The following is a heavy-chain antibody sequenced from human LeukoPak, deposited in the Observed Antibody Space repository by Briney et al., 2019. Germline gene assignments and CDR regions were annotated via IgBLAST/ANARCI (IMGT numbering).Heavy chain of an antibody. D-gene: IGHD5-12*01. CDR3: ARSGGYSGYDPPFDY. Sequence: SVKVSCKASGGTFSSYATSWVRQAPGQGLEWMGGIIPIFGTANYAQKFQGRVTITADESTSTAYMELSSLRSEDTAVYYCARSGGYSGYDPPFDYWGQGTLVTVSS. CDR1: GGTFSSYA. J-gene: IGHJ4*02. V-gene: IGHV1-69*01. CDR2: IIPIFGTA.